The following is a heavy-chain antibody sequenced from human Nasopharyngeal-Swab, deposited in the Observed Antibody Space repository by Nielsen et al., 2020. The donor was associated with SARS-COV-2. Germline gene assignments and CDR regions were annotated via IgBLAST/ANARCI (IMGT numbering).Heavy chain of an antibody. Sequence: SVKVSCKASGGTFSSYAISWVRQAPGQGLEWMGGIIPILGIANYAQKFQGRVTITADKSTSTAYMGLSSLRSEDTAVYYCARDLGYCSGGSCYSEWGQGTLVTVSS. CDR3: ARDLGYCSGGSCYSE. J-gene: IGHJ4*02. V-gene: IGHV1-69*10. CDR1: GGTFSSYA. CDR2: IIPILGIA. D-gene: IGHD2-15*01.